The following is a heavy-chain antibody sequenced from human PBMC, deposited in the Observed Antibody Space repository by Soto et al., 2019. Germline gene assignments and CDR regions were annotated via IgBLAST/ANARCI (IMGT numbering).Heavy chain of an antibody. CDR3: ARGTGSYHGQFLQ. J-gene: IGHJ1*01. Sequence: SLETLSLTCNVSGTSVSTGNWLSWVRQPPGKGLEWIAEIYLNGATNFGSTNYNPSLKSRVTVSIDESKNQFSLSLSSVNAADTAVYYCARGTGSYHGQFLQWGQGTLVTVSS. D-gene: IGHD1-26*01. CDR2: IYLNGATNFGST. CDR1: GTSVSTGNW. V-gene: IGHV4-4*02.